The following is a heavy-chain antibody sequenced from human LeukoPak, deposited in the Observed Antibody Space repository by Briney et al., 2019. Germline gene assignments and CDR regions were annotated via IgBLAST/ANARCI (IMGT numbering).Heavy chain of an antibody. CDR1: GGSISSSSYY. V-gene: IGHV4-61*10. D-gene: IGHD6-6*01. Sequence: SETLSLTCTVSGGSISSSSYYWSWIRQPAGKGLEWIGYIYYSGSTNYNPSLKSRVTISVDTSKNQFSLKLSSVTAADTAVYYCARVPYSSSRWFDPWGQGTLVTVSS. J-gene: IGHJ5*02. CDR3: ARVPYSSSRWFDP. CDR2: IYYSGST.